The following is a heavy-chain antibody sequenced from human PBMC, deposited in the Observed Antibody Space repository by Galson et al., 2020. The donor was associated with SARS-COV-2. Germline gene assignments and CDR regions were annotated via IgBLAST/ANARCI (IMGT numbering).Heavy chain of an antibody. CDR1: GGSISSSSYY. CDR3: ASQWLVPTEFDY. D-gene: IGHD6-19*01. J-gene: IGHJ4*02. V-gene: IGHV4-39*07. CDR2: IYYSGST. Sequence: SETLSLTCTVSGGSISSSSYYWGWIHQPPGKGLEWIGSIYYSGSTYYNPSLKSRVTISVDTSKNQFSLKLSSVTAADRAVYYCASQWLVPTEFDYWGQGTLVTVSS.